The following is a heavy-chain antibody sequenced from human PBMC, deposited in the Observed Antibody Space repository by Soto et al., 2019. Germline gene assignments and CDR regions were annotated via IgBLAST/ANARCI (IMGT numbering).Heavy chain of an antibody. V-gene: IGHV3-48*01. Sequence: GGSLRLSCAASGFTFSSYSMNWVHQAPGKGLEWVSYISSSSSTIYYADSVKGRFTISRDNAKNSLYLQMNSLRAEDTAVYYCARAPNWSGHLYMDVWGKGTTVTVSS. CDR3: ARAPNWSGHLYMDV. CDR1: GFTFSSYS. J-gene: IGHJ6*03. D-gene: IGHD3-3*01. CDR2: ISSSSSTI.